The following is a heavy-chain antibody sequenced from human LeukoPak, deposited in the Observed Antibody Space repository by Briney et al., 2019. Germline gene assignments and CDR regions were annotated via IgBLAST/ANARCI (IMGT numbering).Heavy chain of an antibody. D-gene: IGHD1-26*01. CDR2: INPNNGDT. Sequence: GASVKVSCKASEYTFTGYYMHWVRQAPGRGLEWMGWINPNNGDTNFAQKFQGRVAMTRDTSISTAYMELRSLRSDDTAVYYCARWGGGSLDYWGQGTLVTVSS. J-gene: IGHJ4*02. CDR3: ARWGGGSLDY. CDR1: EYTFTGYY. V-gene: IGHV1-2*02.